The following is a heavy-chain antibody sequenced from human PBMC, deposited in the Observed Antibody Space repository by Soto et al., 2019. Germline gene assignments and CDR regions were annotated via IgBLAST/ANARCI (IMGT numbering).Heavy chain of an antibody. CDR1: GFSLSYG. D-gene: IGHD2-15*01. V-gene: IGHV3-30*18. CDR3: AKLVIGYCSGNTCDDY. CDR2: ISYDASNK. J-gene: IGHJ4*02. Sequence: ESGGGLVQPGGSLRLSCAASGFSLSYGIHWLRQAPGKGLEWVAYISYDASNKFYADSVKGRFTISRDNSKNTQFLQMTSLRAEDTAVYYCAKLVIGYCSGNTCDDYWGQGTLVTVSS.